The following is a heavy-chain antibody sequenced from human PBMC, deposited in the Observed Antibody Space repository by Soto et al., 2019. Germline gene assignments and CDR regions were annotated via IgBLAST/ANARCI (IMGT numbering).Heavy chain of an antibody. D-gene: IGHD6-13*01. CDR2: INSDGSST. CDR1: GFTFSSYL. CDR3: AKDGAIAAADYFFDY. Sequence: PGGSLRLSCAASGFTFSSYLMHWVRQAPGKGLVWVSRINSDGSSTSYADSVKGRFTISRDNAKNTLYLQMNSLRGEDTAVYYCAKDGAIAAADYFFDYWGQASLVTVSS. J-gene: IGHJ4*02. V-gene: IGHV3-74*01.